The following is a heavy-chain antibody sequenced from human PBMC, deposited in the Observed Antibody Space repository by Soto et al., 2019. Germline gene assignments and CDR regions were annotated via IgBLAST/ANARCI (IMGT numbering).Heavy chain of an antibody. J-gene: IGHJ6*02. D-gene: IGHD6-6*01. CDR1: GYTFTRYY. CDR2: INPNSGGT. V-gene: IGHV1-2*04. Sequence: ASVKVSCKASGYTFTRYYMHWVRQSPLQVLDWMGCINPNSGGTNYAQKFHGWVTMTMDTSISTAYMELSRLRSDDTAVYYCARSGGIAARPGYYYYGMDVWGQGTTVTVSS. CDR3: ARSGGIAARPGYYYYGMDV.